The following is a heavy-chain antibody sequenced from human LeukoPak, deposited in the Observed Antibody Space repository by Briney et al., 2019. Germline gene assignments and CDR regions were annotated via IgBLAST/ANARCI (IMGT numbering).Heavy chain of an antibody. CDR2: IKQDGSEK. J-gene: IGHJ4*02. CDR1: GFTFSSYW. Sequence: GGSLRLSCAASGFTFSSYWMSWVRQAPGKGLGWVANIKQDGSEKYYVDSVKGRFTISRDNAKNSLYLQMNSLRAEDTAVYYCARVRFLEWLLFDYWGQGTLVTVSS. CDR3: ARVRFLEWLLFDY. D-gene: IGHD3-3*01. V-gene: IGHV3-7*04.